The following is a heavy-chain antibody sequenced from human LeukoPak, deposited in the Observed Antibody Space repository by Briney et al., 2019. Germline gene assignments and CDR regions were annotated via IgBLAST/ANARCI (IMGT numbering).Heavy chain of an antibody. CDR3: ASYPRYSSSPPFDY. J-gene: IGHJ4*02. D-gene: IGHD6-19*01. CDR1: GYIFTGQD. CDR2: INPNTGGT. V-gene: IGHV1-2*02. Sequence: ASVKVSCKASGYIFTGQDMHWVRQAPGQGLEWMGWINPNTGGTHYAQRFQGRVTMTRDTSISTAYMELSSLTPDDTAVYCCASYPRYSSSPPFDYWGQGTLVTVSS.